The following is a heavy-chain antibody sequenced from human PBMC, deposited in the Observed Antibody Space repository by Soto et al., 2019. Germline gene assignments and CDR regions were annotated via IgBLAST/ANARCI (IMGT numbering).Heavy chain of an antibody. CDR1: GYTFTSYA. CDR2: INAGNGNT. D-gene: IGHD3-9*01. V-gene: IGHV1-3*01. J-gene: IGHJ4*02. Sequence: QVQLVQSGAEVKKPGASVKVSCKASGYTFTSYAMHWVRQAPGQRLEWMGWINAGNGNTKHSQKFQGRVTITGDTSASTAYIELSSLRSEDTAVYYCARDRAYYNILTGHFDYWGQGTLVTVSS. CDR3: ARDRAYYNILTGHFDY.